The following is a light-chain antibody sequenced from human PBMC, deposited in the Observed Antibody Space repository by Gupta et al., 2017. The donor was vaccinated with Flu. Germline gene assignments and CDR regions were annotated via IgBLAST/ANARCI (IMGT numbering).Light chain of an antibody. J-gene: IGLJ3*02. Sequence: AGAGSPSQYPSGYQQTPGQTPRTLIYNTNTRSSGVPGRFSGSIFGKRAVLTITGAQAEDEADDYCILYAGDGIWVFGGGTKLSV. V-gene: IGLV8-61*01. CDR1: AGAGSPSQY. CDR2: NTN. CDR3: ILYAGDGIWV.